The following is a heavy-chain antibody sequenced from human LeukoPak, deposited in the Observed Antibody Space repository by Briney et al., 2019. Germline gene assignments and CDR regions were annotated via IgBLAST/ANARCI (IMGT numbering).Heavy chain of an antibody. CDR1: GGSISSHY. J-gene: IGHJ4*02. D-gene: IGHD3-3*01. V-gene: IGHV4-59*11. CDR3: ARSRFLEWLLFFDY. CDR2: IYYSGST. Sequence: SETLSLTCTVSGGSISSHYSSWIRQPPGKGLEWIGYIYYSGSTNYNPSLKSRVTISVDTSKNQFSLKLSSVTAADTAVYYCARSRFLEWLLFFDYWGQGTLVTVSS.